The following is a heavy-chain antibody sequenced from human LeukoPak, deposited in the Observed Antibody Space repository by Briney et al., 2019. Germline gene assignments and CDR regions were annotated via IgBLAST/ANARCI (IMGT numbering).Heavy chain of an antibody. CDR1: GFTFRNYW. Sequence: GGSLRLSCTASGFTFRNYWMSWVRQAPGKGLECVAYIKEDGSDKTYVDSVKGRFTISRDNAKSSLYLQMNSLRVEDTAVYYCVRGTRSNSFWGQGTQVTVSS. D-gene: IGHD6-6*01. CDR2: IKEDGSDK. V-gene: IGHV3-7*01. CDR3: VRGTRSNSF. J-gene: IGHJ4*02.